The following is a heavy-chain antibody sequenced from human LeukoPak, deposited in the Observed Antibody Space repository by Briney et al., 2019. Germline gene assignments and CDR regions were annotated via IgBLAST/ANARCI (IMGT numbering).Heavy chain of an antibody. D-gene: IGHD1-14*01. CDR3: ARDGGLGTYYYYGMDV. Sequence: SETLSLTCTVSAGSISSYYWSWIRQPPGKGLEWIGCISYSGSTKYNPSLKSRVTISVDTSKNQFSLKLSSVTAAEMAVYYCARDGGLGTYYYYGMDVWGQGTTVTVSS. CDR1: AGSISSYY. J-gene: IGHJ6*02. V-gene: IGHV4-59*01. CDR2: ISYSGST.